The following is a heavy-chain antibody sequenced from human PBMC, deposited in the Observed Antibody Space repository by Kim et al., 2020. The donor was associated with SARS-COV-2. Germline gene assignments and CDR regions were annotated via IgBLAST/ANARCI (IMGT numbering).Heavy chain of an antibody. V-gene: IGHV3-9*01. J-gene: IGHJ6*02. Sequence: IGYADSGKGRFTISRDNAKNSLYLQMNSLRAEDTALYYCAKDIAYYYGMDVWGQGTTVTVSS. CDR3: AKDIAYYYGMDV. D-gene: IGHD6-13*01. CDR2: I.